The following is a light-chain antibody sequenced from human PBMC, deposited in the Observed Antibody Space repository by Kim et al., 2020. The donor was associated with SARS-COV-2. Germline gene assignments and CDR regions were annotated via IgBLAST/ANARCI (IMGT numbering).Light chain of an antibody. CDR2: GAS. CDR3: QQYKDWPPAT. V-gene: IGKV3D-15*01. Sequence: EIVMTQSPATLSVSPGERATLSCRASQSVSSNLAWYQHKPGQAPRLLIYGASTRATGIPARFSGSGSGTEFTLTISSLQSEDFATYYCQQYKDWPPATFGQGTKLEI. CDR1: QSVSSN. J-gene: IGKJ2*01.